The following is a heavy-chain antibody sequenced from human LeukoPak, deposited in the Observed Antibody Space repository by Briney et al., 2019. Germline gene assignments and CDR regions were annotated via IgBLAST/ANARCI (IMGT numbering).Heavy chain of an antibody. D-gene: IGHD1-26*01. J-gene: IGHJ4*02. Sequence: PGGSLRLSCSASGLTFSTCAMHWVRQAPGKGLEYVSSITSNGGLTYYADSVKGRFTISRGNSKNTLYLQMSSLRAEDTAVYYCVKDKVGAGDYWGQGTLVTVSS. CDR2: ITSNGGLT. CDR1: GLTFSTCA. V-gene: IGHV3-64D*09. CDR3: VKDKVGAGDY.